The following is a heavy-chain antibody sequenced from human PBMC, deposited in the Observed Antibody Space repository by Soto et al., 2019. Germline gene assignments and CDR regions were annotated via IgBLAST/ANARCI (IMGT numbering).Heavy chain of an antibody. CDR2: VNPGDGTT. CDR3: ARGTGLMECSGGSCYSGQTYIRFDY. Sequence: ASVKVSCKASGCTFTTSYMHWVRQAPGQGLERLGIVNPGDGTTTYAQKFQGRVTMTRDTSTSTLYMELSSLRSEDTAVYYCARGTGLMECSGGSCYSGQTYIRFDYWGQGTLVTVSS. D-gene: IGHD2-15*01. CDR1: GCTFTTSY. J-gene: IGHJ4*02. V-gene: IGHV1-46*01.